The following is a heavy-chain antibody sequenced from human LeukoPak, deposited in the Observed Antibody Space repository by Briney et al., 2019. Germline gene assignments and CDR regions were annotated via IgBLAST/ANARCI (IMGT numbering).Heavy chain of an antibody. D-gene: IGHD2-2*01. Sequence: PGGSLRLSCAASGFTFSSYAMSWVRQAPGKGLEWVSAISGSGGSTYYADSVKGRFTISRDNSKNTLYLQMNSLRAEDTAVYYCAKAPHIVVVPADIDYWGQGTLVTVSS. CDR2: ISGSGGST. V-gene: IGHV3-23*01. J-gene: IGHJ4*02. CDR3: AKAPHIVVVPADIDY. CDR1: GFTFSSYA.